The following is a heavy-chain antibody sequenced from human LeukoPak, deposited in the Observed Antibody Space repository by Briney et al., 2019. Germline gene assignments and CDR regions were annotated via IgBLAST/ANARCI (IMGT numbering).Heavy chain of an antibody. V-gene: IGHV1-46*01. CDR2: INPSGGST. Sequence: ASVKVSCKASGYTFTSYYMHWVRQAPGQELEWMGIINPSGGSTSYAQKFQGRVTMTRDTSTSTVYMELSSLRSEDTAVYYCARDTRSNSSGYPADNWGQGTLVTVSS. CDR1: GYTFTSYY. D-gene: IGHD3-22*01. CDR3: ARDTRSNSSGYPADN. J-gene: IGHJ4*02.